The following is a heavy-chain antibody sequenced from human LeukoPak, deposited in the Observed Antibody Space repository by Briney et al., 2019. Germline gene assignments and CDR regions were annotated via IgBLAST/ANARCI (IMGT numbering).Heavy chain of an antibody. Sequence: HAGGSLRLSCAASGFTLSSYGMHWVRQAPGKGLEWVAVIWYDGCNKYYADSVKGRFTISRDNSKNTLYLQMNSLRAEDTAVYYCARDRGYCSSTSCYAQYYYYGMDVWGQGTTVTVSS. D-gene: IGHD2-2*01. CDR2: IWYDGCNK. J-gene: IGHJ6*02. CDR1: GFTLSSYG. CDR3: ARDRGYCSSTSCYAQYYYYGMDV. V-gene: IGHV3-33*01.